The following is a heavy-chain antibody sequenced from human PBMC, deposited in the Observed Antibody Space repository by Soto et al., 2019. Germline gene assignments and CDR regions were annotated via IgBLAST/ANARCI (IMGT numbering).Heavy chain of an antibody. CDR2: ISSGSSYI. D-gene: IGHD3-10*01. CDR1: GFTFSTHT. Sequence: GGSLRLSCAAPGFTFSTHTMNWVRPAPGKGLEWISSISSGSSYIYYAGSVKGRLTISRDNAKNSLFLQMNSLRADDTAVYYCARDILSGGAYPDSWGQGTKVTVSS. CDR3: ARDILSGGAYPDS. J-gene: IGHJ5*01. V-gene: IGHV3-21*01.